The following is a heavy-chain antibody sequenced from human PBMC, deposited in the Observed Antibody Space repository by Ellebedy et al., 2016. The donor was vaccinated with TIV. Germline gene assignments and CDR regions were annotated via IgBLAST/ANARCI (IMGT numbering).Heavy chain of an antibody. J-gene: IGHJ5*02. CDR1: GYSFTNYW. CDR3: ARDVMGFDP. V-gene: IGHV5-51*01. Sequence: GESLKISXKGSGYSFTNYWIGWVRQMPGKGLEWMGIIYPGDSDTRYSPSFQGQVTISADKSTSNVYLQWSSLKASDTAMYYCARDVMGFDPWGQGTLVTVSS. CDR2: IYPGDSDT.